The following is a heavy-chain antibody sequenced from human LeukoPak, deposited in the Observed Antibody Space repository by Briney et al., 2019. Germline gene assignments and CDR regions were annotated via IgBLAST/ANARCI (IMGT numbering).Heavy chain of an antibody. J-gene: IGHJ4*02. CDR2: ISGNGDST. CDR1: GFTFSNYA. D-gene: IGHD2-15*01. CDR3: AKHLATSGSYPLAY. V-gene: IGHV3-23*01. Sequence: GGSLRLSCAASGFTFSNYAMSWVRQAPGKGLEWVSAISGNGDSTFYADSVKGRFTISRDSSKNTLYLQMSSLRAEDTAVYYCAKHLATSGSYPLAYWGQGTLVTVSS.